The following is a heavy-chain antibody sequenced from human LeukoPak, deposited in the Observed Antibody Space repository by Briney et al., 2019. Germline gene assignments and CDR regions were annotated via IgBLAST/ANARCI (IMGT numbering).Heavy chain of an antibody. J-gene: IGHJ5*02. CDR2: ISNGNT. CDR1: GGSISTYY. V-gene: IGHV4-59*01. Sequence: SETLSLTCSVAGGSISTYYWTWIRQTPGKGLEWIGHISNGNTDYNPSLKSRVTISVDTSKNQFSLKLTSVTAADTAVYYCARDKAHSYGRYFDPWGQGALVIVSS. CDR3: ARDKAHSYGRYFDP. D-gene: IGHD5-18*01.